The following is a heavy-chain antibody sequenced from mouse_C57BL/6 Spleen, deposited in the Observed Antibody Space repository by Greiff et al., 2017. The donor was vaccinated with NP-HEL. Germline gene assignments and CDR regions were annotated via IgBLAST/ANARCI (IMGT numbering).Heavy chain of an antibody. D-gene: IGHD2-4*01. CDR2: FYPGSGSI. CDR1: GYTFTEYT. CDR3: ARHESPIYYDYGDYYAMDY. J-gene: IGHJ4*01. Sequence: QVQLQQSGAELVKPGASVKLSCKASGYTFTEYTIHWVKQRSGQGLEWIGWFYPGSGSIKYNEKFKDKATLTADKSSSTVYMELSRLTSEDSAVYFCARHESPIYYDYGDYYAMDYWGQGTSVTVSS. V-gene: IGHV1-62-2*01.